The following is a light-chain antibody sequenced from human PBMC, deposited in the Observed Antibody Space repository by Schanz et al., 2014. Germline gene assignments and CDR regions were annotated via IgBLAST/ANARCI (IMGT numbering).Light chain of an antibody. CDR3: AVWDESLSGWV. CDR1: SSNLGAGYD. V-gene: IGLV1-40*01. CDR2: ANT. J-gene: IGLJ3*02. Sequence: QSVLTQPPSVSGAPGQRVTISCTGSSSNLGAGYDVHWFQQLPGTAPKLLMYANTKRPSGVPDRFSGSRSGTSASLAISGLRSEDEADFYCAVWDESLSGWVFGGGTKLTVL.